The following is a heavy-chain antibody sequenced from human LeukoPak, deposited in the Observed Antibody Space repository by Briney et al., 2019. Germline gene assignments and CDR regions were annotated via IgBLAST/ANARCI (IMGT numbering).Heavy chain of an antibody. J-gene: IGHJ4*02. Sequence: GGSLRLSCAASGITFITYAMHWVRQTPGKGLEWVAVISYDGSNKYYADSVKGRFTISRDNSKNTLYLQVNSLRAEDTAVYYCAGVVRYDSSDPSLDYWGQGTLVTVSS. CDR1: GITFITYA. V-gene: IGHV3-30-3*01. CDR3: AGVVRYDSSDPSLDY. D-gene: IGHD3-22*01. CDR2: ISYDGSNK.